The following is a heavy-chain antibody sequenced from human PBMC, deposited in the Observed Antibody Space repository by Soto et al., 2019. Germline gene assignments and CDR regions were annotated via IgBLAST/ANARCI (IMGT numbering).Heavy chain of an antibody. D-gene: IGHD3-22*01. CDR3: ARLGTMIVVVIDY. Sequence: QLQLQESGPGLVKPSETLSLTCTVSGGSISSSSYYWGWIRQPPGKGLEWIGSIYYSGSTYYNPSLKSRVTISVDTSKNQFSLKLSSVTAADTAVYYCARLGTMIVVVIDYWGQGTLVTVSS. CDR2: IYYSGST. V-gene: IGHV4-39*01. CDR1: GGSISSSSYY. J-gene: IGHJ4*02.